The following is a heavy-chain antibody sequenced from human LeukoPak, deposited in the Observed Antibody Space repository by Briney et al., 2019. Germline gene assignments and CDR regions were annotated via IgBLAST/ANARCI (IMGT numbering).Heavy chain of an antibody. J-gene: IGHJ4*02. V-gene: IGHV4-39*02. CDR1: GGSISSSTYY. D-gene: IGHD4-17*01. Sequence: PSETLSLTCTVSGGSISSSTYYWAWVRQPPGKGLEWIGNMYYSGSTYYNASLKSRVTISVDTSKNQFSQKLSSVTAADTAVYYCARAVTFTLIDYWGQGTLVTVSS. CDR3: ARAVTFTLIDY. CDR2: MYYSGST.